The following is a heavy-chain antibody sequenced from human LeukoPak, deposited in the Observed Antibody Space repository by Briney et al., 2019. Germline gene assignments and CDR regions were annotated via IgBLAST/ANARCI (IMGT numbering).Heavy chain of an antibody. Sequence: KPSETLSLTCAVSGYSISSGYYWGWIRPPPGKGLEWIGIIYHSGSTYYNPSLKRRVTISGDTSKNQFSLKLSSVTAAHTAVYYCARDLRTSYYDSSGYSYFDYWGQGTLVPVSS. CDR1: GYSISSGYY. CDR3: ARDLRTSYYDSSGYSYFDY. J-gene: IGHJ4*02. D-gene: IGHD3-22*01. CDR2: IYHSGST. V-gene: IGHV4-38-2*02.